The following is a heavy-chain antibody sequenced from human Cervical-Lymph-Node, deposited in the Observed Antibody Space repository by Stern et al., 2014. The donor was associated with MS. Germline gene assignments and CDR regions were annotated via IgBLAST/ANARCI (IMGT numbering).Heavy chain of an antibody. J-gene: IGHJ5*02. Sequence: VQLGQSGAEVKKPGASVKVSCKASGYTFTSYDINWGRQATGQGLEWMGWMNPNSGNTGYAQKFQGRVTMTRNPSISTAYMELSSLRSEDTAVYYCARRITIFGVVNWFDPWGQGTLVTVSS. CDR2: MNPNSGNT. V-gene: IGHV1-8*01. CDR3: ARRITIFGVVNWFDP. D-gene: IGHD3-3*01. CDR1: GYTFTSYD.